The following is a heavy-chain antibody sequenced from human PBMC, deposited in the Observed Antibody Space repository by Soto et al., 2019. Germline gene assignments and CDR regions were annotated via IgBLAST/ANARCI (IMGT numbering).Heavy chain of an antibody. D-gene: IGHD2-15*01. CDR2: ISYDGSNK. CDR3: ARGDREDIAVVVGVRPGEYGVDV. J-gene: IGHJ6*02. Sequence: PGGSLRLSCAASGFTFRNYAMHWVRQAPGKGLECVAAISYDGSNKFYRDYVKGRFTISRDNSKNTLYLQINSLRYEDTAVYYCARGDREDIAVVVGVRPGEYGVDVWGQGTTVTVSS. V-gene: IGHV3-30-3*01. CDR1: GFTFRNYA.